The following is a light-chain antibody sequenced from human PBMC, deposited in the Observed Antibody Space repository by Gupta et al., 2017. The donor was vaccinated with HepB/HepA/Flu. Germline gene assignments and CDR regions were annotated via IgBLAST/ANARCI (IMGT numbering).Light chain of an antibody. V-gene: IGLV2-23*02. CDR2: EVT. Sequence: QSALTQPASVSGSRGQSITMSCTGTSTDIGAYNLVSWYQQLLDKAPTLIIYEVTKRPSGVSDRFSGSKSGNTASLTISGLQAQDEAQYYCCSYAGNSGLTFGGGTRLTVL. CDR3: CSYAGNSGLT. J-gene: IGLJ2*01. CDR1: STDIGAYNL.